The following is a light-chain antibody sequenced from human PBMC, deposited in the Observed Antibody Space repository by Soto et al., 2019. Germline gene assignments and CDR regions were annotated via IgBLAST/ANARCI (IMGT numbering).Light chain of an antibody. CDR2: EVS. V-gene: IGLV2-23*02. Sequence: QSALTQPASMSGSPGQSITISCTGTSSDVGSYNLVSWYQQHPGKAPKLMIYEVSKRPSGVSNRFSGSKSGNTASLTISGLQAEDEADYYCCSYAGSSTVFGTGTKLTVL. CDR3: CSYAGSSTV. CDR1: SSDVGSYNL. J-gene: IGLJ1*01.